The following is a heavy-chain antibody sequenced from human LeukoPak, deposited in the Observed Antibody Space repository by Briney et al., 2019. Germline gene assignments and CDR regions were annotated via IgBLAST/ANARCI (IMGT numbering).Heavy chain of an antibody. D-gene: IGHD3-10*01. CDR2: IIPIFGTA. Sequence: GGSLRLSCAASGFTFSSYAISWVRQAPGQGLEWMGGIIPIFGTANYAQKFQGRVTITADKSTSTAYMELSSLRSEDTAVYYCARLWFGESQNYYMDVWGKGTTVTVSS. CDR3: ARLWFGESQNYYMDV. V-gene: IGHV1-69*06. CDR1: GFTFSSYA. J-gene: IGHJ6*03.